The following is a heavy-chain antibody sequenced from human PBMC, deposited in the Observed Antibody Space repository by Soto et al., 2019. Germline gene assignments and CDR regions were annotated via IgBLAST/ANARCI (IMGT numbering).Heavy chain of an antibody. Sequence: GGSLRLSCAASGFTFSSYWMSWVRQAPGKGLEWVANIKQDGSEKYYVDSVKGRFTISRDNAKNSLYLQMNSLRAEDTAVYYCARAMIVIGYYFDYWGQGTLVTVSS. D-gene: IGHD3-22*01. V-gene: IGHV3-7*01. J-gene: IGHJ4*02. CDR1: GFTFSSYW. CDR3: ARAMIVIGYYFDY. CDR2: IKQDGSEK.